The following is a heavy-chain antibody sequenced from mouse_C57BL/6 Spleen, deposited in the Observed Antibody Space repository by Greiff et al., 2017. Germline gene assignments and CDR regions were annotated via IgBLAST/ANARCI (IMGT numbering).Heavy chain of an antibody. V-gene: IGHV1-50*01. J-gene: IGHJ2*01. CDR3: ASQLTGTSSY. CDR2: IDPSDSYT. Sequence: QVQLQQPGAELVKPGASVKLSCKASGYTFTSYWMQWVKQRPGQGLEWIGEIDPSDSYTNYHQKFKGKVTLTVNTSSCTAYMQLSSLTSEDSAVYYCASQLTGTSSYWGQGTTLTVSS. CDR1: GYTFTSYW. D-gene: IGHD4-1*01.